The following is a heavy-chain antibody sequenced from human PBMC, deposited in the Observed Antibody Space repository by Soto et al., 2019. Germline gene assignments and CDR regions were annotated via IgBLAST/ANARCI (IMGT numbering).Heavy chain of an antibody. J-gene: IGHJ4*03. D-gene: IGHD3-3*01. CDR2: INPSGGST. Sequence: AASVKVSCKASGYTFTRYSMHWVRQAPGQGLEWMGIINPSGGSTSYAQKFQGRVTMTRDTSTSTVYMELSSLRSEDTAVYYCARYGDYDFGGGTTSQIVMDCWGQGNQVTVSS. CDR1: GYTFTRYS. V-gene: IGHV1-46*01. CDR3: ARYGDYDFGGGTTSQIVMDC.